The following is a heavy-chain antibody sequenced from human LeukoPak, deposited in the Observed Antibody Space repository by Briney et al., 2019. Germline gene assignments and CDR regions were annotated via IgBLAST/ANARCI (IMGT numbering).Heavy chain of an antibody. CDR1: GFTFSYYS. Sequence: PGGSLRLSCAASGFTFSYYSMNWVRQAPGKGLEWVSYISSSSKTIYYADSVKGRFTISRDNANNSLSLQMNSLRDEDTAVYYCVLGSPFDYWGQGTLVTVSS. CDR2: ISSSSKTI. V-gene: IGHV3-48*02. J-gene: IGHJ4*02. D-gene: IGHD3-10*01. CDR3: VLGSPFDY.